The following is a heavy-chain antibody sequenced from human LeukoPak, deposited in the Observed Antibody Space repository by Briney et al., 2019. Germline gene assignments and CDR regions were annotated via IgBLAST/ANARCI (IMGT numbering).Heavy chain of an antibody. CDR1: GGSISSYY. J-gene: IGHJ3*02. V-gene: IGHV4-59*08. CDR2: IYYSGST. Sequence: KPSETLSLTCTVSGGSISSYYWSWIRQPPGKGLEWIGYIYYSGSTNYNPSLKSRVTISVDTSKNQFSLKLSSVTAADTAVYYCARHTRFRAFDIWGQGTMVTVSS. CDR3: ARHTRFRAFDI. D-gene: IGHD3-10*01.